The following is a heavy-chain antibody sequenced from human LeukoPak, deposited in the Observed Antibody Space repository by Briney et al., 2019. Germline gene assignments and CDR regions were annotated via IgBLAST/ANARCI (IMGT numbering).Heavy chain of an antibody. V-gene: IGHV3-30-3*01. CDR3: ANINNYGSGKTNP. CDR2: ISYDGSNK. CDR1: GFTFSSYA. D-gene: IGHD3-10*01. J-gene: IGHJ5*02. Sequence: GGSLRLSCAASGFTFSSYAMHWVRQAPGKGLEWVAVISYDGSNKYYADSVKGRFTISRDNSKNTLYLQMNSLRAEDTAVYYCANINNYGSGKTNPWGQGTLVTVSS.